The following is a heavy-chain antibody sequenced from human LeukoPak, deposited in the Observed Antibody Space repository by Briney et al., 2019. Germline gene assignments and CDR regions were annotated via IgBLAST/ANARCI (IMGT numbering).Heavy chain of an antibody. CDR1: GGSISSYY. Sequence: SETLSLTCTVSGGSISSYYWNWIRQPAGKGLEWIWHIYTSGSTNYNSSLKSRVTMSVDTSKNQFSVKLNSVIAADTAMYYCARGVYLGNGYYFDYWGQGTLVTVSS. CDR3: ARGVYLGNGYYFDY. CDR2: IYTSGST. J-gene: IGHJ4*02. D-gene: IGHD2-8*01. V-gene: IGHV4-4*07.